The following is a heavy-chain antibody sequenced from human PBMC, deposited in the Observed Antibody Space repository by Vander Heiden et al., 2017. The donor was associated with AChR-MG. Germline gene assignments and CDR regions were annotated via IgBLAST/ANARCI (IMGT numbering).Heavy chain of an antibody. CDR1: GGSFSGYY. V-gene: IGHV4-34*01. D-gene: IGHD6-13*01. CDR3: ARGENSSSWQGYFQH. CDR2: INHSGST. J-gene: IGHJ1*01. Sequence: QVQLQQWGAGLLKPSETLSLTCAVYGGSFSGYYWSWIRQPPGKGLEWIGEINHSGSTNYNPSLKSRVTISVDTSKNQFSLKLSSVTAADTAVYYCARGENSSSWQGYFQHWGQGTLVTVSS.